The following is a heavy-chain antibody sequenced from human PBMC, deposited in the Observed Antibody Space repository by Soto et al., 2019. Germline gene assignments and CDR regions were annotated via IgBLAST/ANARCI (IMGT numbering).Heavy chain of an antibody. CDR3: ARGGHIAVVTASFDY. CDR1: GYTFNTYY. V-gene: IGHV1-46*02. D-gene: IGHD2-21*02. J-gene: IGHJ4*02. CDR2: IHPSGGGP. Sequence: GASVKVSCKPSGYTFNTYYLHWVRQAPGQALEWMGVIHPSGGGPTYAQKFLGRVTVTRDTSTRTVFMELSSLRSDDTAVYYCARGGHIAVVTASFDYWGQGTLVTVSS.